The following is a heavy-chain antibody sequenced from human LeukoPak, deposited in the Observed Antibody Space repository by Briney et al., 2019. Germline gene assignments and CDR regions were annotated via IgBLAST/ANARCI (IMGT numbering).Heavy chain of an antibody. D-gene: IGHD6-13*01. V-gene: IGHV4-59*07. J-gene: IGHJ4*02. Sequence: WHTLSLTCKVSGGSIYSSYWTWIRHPPGKGLEWIGYVYYTGSTSYNPSLKSRVLISLYTSKDQFSLILSSVTAADTAVYYCAREEGSSWSAFDYWGQGNLVTVSS. CDR1: GGSIYSSY. CDR2: VYYTGST. CDR3: AREEGSSWSAFDY.